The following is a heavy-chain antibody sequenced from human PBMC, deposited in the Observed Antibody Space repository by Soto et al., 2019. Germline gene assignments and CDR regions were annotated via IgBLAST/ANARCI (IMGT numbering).Heavy chain of an antibody. CDR1: GGSISSYY. CDR3: ARVSYGGKSADY. Sequence: PSETLSLTCTVSGGSISSYYWSWIRQPPGKGLEWIGYIYYSGSTNYNPSLKSRVTISVDTSKNQFSLKLSSVTAADTAVYYCARVSYGGKSADYWGQGTLVTVSS. D-gene: IGHD4-17*01. CDR2: IYYSGST. V-gene: IGHV4-59*01. J-gene: IGHJ4*02.